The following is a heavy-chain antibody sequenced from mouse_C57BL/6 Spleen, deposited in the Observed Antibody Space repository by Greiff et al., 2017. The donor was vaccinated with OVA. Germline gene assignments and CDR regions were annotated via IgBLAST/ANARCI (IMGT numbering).Heavy chain of an antibody. CDR3: AREATPYFDY. J-gene: IGHJ2*01. V-gene: IGHV1-61*01. Sequence: VQLQQPGAELVRPGSSVKLSCKASGYTFTSYWMDWVKQRPGQGLEWIGNIYPSDSETHYNQKFKDKATLTVDKSSSTAYMQLSSLTSEDSAVYYCAREATPYFDYWGQGTTLTVSS. CDR2: IYPSDSET. D-gene: IGHD4-1*02. CDR1: GYTFTSYW.